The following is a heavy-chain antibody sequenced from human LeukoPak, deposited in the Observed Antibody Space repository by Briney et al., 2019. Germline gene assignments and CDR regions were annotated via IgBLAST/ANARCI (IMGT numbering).Heavy chain of an antibody. CDR3: ASWNTAMVTYDY. V-gene: IGHV4-39*02. CDR2: IYYSGRS. CDR1: GGSISSSSYY. Sequence: PSETLSLTCTVSGGSISSSSYYWGWIRQPPGKGLEWIGIIYYSGRSFYNPSLKSRVTISVDTSKNHFSLKLSSMTAADTAVFYCASWNTAMVTYDYWGQGTLVTVSS. D-gene: IGHD5-18*01. J-gene: IGHJ4*02.